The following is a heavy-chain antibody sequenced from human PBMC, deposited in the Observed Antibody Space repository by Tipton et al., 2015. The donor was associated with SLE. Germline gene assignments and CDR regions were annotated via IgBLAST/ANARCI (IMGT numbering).Heavy chain of an antibody. CDR2: ISHDGSNQ. D-gene: IGHD3-10*01. CDR3: ARALVTYYYYGMDV. CDR1: GFTFSAYP. V-gene: IGHV3-30*04. J-gene: IGHJ6*02. Sequence: SLRLSCAASGFTFSAYPMHWVRQAPGKGLEWVAVISHDGSNQYYADSVKGRFTISRDNSKNTLYLQMHSLRPEDTAVYYCARALVTYYYYGMDVWGQGTTVTVSS.